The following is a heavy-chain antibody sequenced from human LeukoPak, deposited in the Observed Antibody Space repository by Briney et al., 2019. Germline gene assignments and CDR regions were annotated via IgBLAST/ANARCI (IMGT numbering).Heavy chain of an antibody. V-gene: IGHV4-59*01. CDR1: GDSISSYY. CDR3: ASDSGGRRDAFNI. J-gene: IGHJ3*02. D-gene: IGHD2-8*02. CDR2: IYYSDVA. Sequence: SETLSLTCTVSGDSISSYYWTWIRQPPGKGLEWIGYIYYSDVANYNPSLKSRVSISVDTSKNQFSLKLTSVTAADTAVYYCASDSGGRRDAFNIWGQGTMVTVSS.